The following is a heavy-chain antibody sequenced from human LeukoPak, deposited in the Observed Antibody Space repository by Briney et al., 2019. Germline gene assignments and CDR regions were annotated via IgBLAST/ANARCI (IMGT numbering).Heavy chain of an antibody. D-gene: IGHD6-6*01. V-gene: IGHV1-69*05. Sequence: SVKVSCKASGGTFSSYAISWLRQAPGQGLEWMGRIIPIFGTANYAQKFQGRVTITTDESTSTAYMELSSLRSEDTAVYYCARDQDALSSSSPYYWGQGTLVTVSS. CDR2: IIPIFGTA. CDR3: ARDQDALSSSSPYY. J-gene: IGHJ4*02. CDR1: GGTFSSYA.